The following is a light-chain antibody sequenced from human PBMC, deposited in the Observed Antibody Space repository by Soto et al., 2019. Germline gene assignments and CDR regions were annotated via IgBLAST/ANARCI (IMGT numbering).Light chain of an antibody. V-gene: IGLV2-23*01. J-gene: IGLJ3*02. CDR3: CSFAGSDTWV. CDR1: SSDVGSYNL. CDR2: EGS. Sequence: QSVLTQPASVSGSPGQSITISCTGTSSDVGSYNLVSWYQQFPGKAPKLIIYEGSKRPSGVSDRFSGSKSGNTASLAISGLQAGDEADYYCCSFAGSDTWVFGGGTKLTVL.